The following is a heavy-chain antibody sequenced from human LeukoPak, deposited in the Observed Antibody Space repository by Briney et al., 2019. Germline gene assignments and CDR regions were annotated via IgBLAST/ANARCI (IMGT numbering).Heavy chain of an antibody. CDR3: ARHSAVAGTGWFDP. CDR1: GGSISSSSYY. CDR2: IYYSGST. D-gene: IGHD6-19*01. V-gene: IGHV4-39*01. Sequence: SETLSLTCTVSGGSISSSSYYWGWIRQPPGKGLEWIGSIYYSGSTYYNPSLKSRVTISVDTSKNQFSLKLSSVTAADTAVYYCARHSAVAGTGWFDPWGQGTLVTVSS. J-gene: IGHJ5*02.